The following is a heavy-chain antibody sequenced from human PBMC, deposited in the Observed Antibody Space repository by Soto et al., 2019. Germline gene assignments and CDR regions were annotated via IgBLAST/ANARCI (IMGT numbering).Heavy chain of an antibody. J-gene: IGHJ4*02. Sequence: ASVKVSCKASGYTFTSYAMHWVRQAPGQRLEWMGWINAGNGNTKYSQKFQGRVTITRDTSASTAYMELSSLRSEDTAVYYCASTYYDFWSGYSTNYFDYWGQGTLVTVSS. CDR3: ASTYYDFWSGYSTNYFDY. V-gene: IGHV1-3*01. CDR1: GYTFTSYA. CDR2: INAGNGNT. D-gene: IGHD3-3*01.